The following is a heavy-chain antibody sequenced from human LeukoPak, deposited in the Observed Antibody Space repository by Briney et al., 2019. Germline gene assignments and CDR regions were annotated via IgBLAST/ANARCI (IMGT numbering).Heavy chain of an antibody. CDR2: ISYDGSNK. Sequence: GGSLRLSCAASGFTFSSYAMSWVRQAPGKGLEWVAVISYDGSNKYYADSVKGRFTISRDNSKNTLYLQMNSLRAEDTAVYYCARTGDSKGYSSGWYPYWGQGTLVAVSS. CDR1: GFTFSSYA. D-gene: IGHD6-19*01. V-gene: IGHV3-30-3*01. J-gene: IGHJ4*02. CDR3: ARTGDSKGYSSGWYPY.